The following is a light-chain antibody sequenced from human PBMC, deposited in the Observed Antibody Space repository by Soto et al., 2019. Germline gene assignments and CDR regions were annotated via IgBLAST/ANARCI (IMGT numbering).Light chain of an antibody. V-gene: IGKV1-5*03. CDR3: QQYESYPLT. CDR1: QSINSW. CDR2: KAS. J-gene: IGKJ4*01. Sequence: DIQMTQSPSTLSASVGDRVTITCRANQSINSWLAWYQQKPGKAPKLLIHKASSLESGVPSRFSGSGSGTELTLTISSLQPDDFATYYCQQYESYPLTFGGGTKVEIK.